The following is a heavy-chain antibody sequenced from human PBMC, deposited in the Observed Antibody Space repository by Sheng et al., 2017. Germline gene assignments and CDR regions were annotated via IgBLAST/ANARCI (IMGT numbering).Heavy chain of an antibody. D-gene: IGHD3-16*02. CDR1: GGSFSGYS. J-gene: IGHJ4*02. CDR2: MSQSGST. V-gene: IGHV4-34*01. CDR3: ARFMISFGGVIVGNY. Sequence: QVQLQQWGAGLLKALRRPLSLTCAVSGGSFSGYSWTWIRHAPRGRGWEWIGEMSQSGSTTYNPSLKSPSHHSADTSRSRYPWNLSSVIAADTAVYYCARFMISFGGVIVGNYWGQGNPGHRLL.